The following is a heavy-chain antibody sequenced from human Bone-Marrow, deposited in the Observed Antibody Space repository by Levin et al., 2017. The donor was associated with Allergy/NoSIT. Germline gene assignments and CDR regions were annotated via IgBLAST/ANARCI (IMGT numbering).Heavy chain of an antibody. V-gene: IGHV2-5*02. Sequence: SGPTLVKPTQTLTLTCTFSGFSLSTSGVGVGWIRQPPGKALEWLALIYWDDDKRYSPSLKSRLTITKDTTKNQVVLTMTNMDPVDTGTHYCAHRARAPDGSGSYPYWGQGILVTVSS. D-gene: IGHD3-10*01. J-gene: IGHJ4*02. CDR1: GFSLSTSGVG. CDR3: AHRARAPDGSGSYPY. CDR2: IYWDDDK.